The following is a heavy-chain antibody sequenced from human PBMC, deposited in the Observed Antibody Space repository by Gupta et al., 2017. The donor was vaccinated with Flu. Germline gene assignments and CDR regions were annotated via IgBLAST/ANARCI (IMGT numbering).Heavy chain of an antibody. Sequence: QVQLQQWGAGLLKPSETLSLTCAVYGGSFSGYYWSWIRQPPGKGLEWIGEINHSGSTNYNTSLKSRVTISVDTSKNQFSRKLSSVTAAETAVYDCARGWTRLSGGGEYYGMDVWGQGTTVTVSS. CDR1: GGSFSGYY. CDR2: INHSGST. CDR3: ARGWTRLSGGGEYYGMDV. D-gene: IGHD1-1*01. J-gene: IGHJ6*02. V-gene: IGHV4-34*01.